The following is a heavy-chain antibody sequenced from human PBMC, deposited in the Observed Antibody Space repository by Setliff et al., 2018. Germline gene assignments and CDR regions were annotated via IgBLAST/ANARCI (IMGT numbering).Heavy chain of an antibody. D-gene: IGHD3-10*01. CDR2: INQDGSQK. CDR1: GLTFSTYW. V-gene: IGHV3-7*01. CDR3: ANEGLGRDGNNYINWFAS. J-gene: IGHJ5*01. Sequence: SLRLSCAASGLTFSTYWMSWVRQAPGKGLEWVANINQDGSQKYYVGSVRGRFTISRDNAKSSLYLQMNSLRGEDTAMYYCANEGLGRDGNNYINWFASWGQGTLVTVSS.